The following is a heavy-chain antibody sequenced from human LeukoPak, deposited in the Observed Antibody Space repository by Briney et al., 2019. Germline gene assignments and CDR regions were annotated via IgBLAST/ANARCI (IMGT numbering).Heavy chain of an antibody. J-gene: IGHJ4*02. CDR1: GFTFSNHW. CDR2: INGDGSST. V-gene: IGHV3-74*01. CDR3: TSGRGPFDY. Sequence: GGSLRLSCAASGFTFSNHWMHWVRQAPGKGLVWVSRINGDGSSTTYADSVKGRITISRDNAKNTLYLQTNSLRVEDTAVYYCTSGRGPFDYWGQGTPVTISS. D-gene: IGHD3/OR15-3a*01.